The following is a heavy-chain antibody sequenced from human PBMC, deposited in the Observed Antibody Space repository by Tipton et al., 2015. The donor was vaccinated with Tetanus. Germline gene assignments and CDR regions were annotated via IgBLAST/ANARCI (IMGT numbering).Heavy chain of an antibody. D-gene: IGHD2/OR15-2a*01. V-gene: IGHV4-31*02. Sequence: SWIRHRPGQGLEWIGHIRDNGNSYANPSLSGRVAMSVDTRKNQFSLNLTSVSAADTATYYCARGTFYAFDFWGQGVQVTVSS. CDR2: IRDNGNS. CDR3: ARGTFYAFDF. J-gene: IGHJ4*02.